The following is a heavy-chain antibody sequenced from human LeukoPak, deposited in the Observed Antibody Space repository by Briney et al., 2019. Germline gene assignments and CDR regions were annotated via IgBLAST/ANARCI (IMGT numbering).Heavy chain of an antibody. Sequence: GGSLRLSCVASGFTFSNYWMHWVRQAPGKGLVWVSRINSYGINTSYADSVKGRFTISRDNAKNTLNLQMNSLRAEDTAVYYCARDLGQYYDTSDNWFDPWGQGTLVTVSS. CDR1: GFTFSNYW. V-gene: IGHV3-74*01. D-gene: IGHD3-22*01. CDR3: ARDLGQYYDTSDNWFDP. J-gene: IGHJ5*02. CDR2: INSYGINT.